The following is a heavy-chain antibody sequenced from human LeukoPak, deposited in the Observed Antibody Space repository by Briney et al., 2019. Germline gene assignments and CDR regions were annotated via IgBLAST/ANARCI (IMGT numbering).Heavy chain of an antibody. V-gene: IGHV4-34*01. D-gene: IGHD2-2*03. CDR2: INHSGST. Sequence: TSETLSLTCAVYGGSFSGYYWSWIRQPPGKGLEWIGEINHSGSTNYNPSLKSRVTISVDTSKDQFSLKLSSVTAADTAVYYCARVDDLDAFDIWGQGTLVTVSS. CDR3: ARVDDLDAFDI. CDR1: GGSFSGYY. J-gene: IGHJ3*02.